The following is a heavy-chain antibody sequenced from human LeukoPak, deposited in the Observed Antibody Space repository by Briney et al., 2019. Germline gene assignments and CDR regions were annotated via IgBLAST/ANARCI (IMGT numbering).Heavy chain of an antibody. Sequence: ASVKVSCKASGYTFTGYYLYWVRQAPGQGLEWMERINPNSGGTNYAQKFQGRVTMTRDTSISTAYMELSSLRSDDTAVFYCARRIAAAGHFDYWGQGTLVTVSS. CDR1: GYTFTGYY. CDR3: ARRIAAAGHFDY. D-gene: IGHD6-13*01. J-gene: IGHJ4*02. CDR2: INPNSGGT. V-gene: IGHV1-2*06.